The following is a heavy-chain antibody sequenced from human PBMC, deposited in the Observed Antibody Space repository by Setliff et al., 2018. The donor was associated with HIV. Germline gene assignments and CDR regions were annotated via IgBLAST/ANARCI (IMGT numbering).Heavy chain of an antibody. CDR3: ARAPFLQFFRGSPYYFDY. CDR1: GYTFNNYA. J-gene: IGHJ4*02. D-gene: IGHD3-10*01. CDR2: INTKTGNP. Sequence: ASVKVSCKASGYTFNNYAMNWVRQAPGQGLELMGWINTKTGNPTYVQGFPGQFVFSLDTSVSTAYLEISSLKAEDTAVYYCARAPFLQFFRGSPYYFDYWGQGSLVTVSS. V-gene: IGHV7-4-1*02.